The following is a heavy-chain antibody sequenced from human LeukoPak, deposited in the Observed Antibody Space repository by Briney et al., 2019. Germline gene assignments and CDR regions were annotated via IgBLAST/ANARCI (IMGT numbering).Heavy chain of an antibody. CDR1: GYSISSGYY. CDR3: ARDSRGYYDY. D-gene: IGHD3-22*01. J-gene: IGHJ4*02. V-gene: IGHV4-38-2*02. Sequence: SETLSLTCTVSGYSISSGYYWGWIRQPPGKGLGWIGSIYHSGSTYYNPSLKSRVTISVDTSKNQFSLKLSSVTAADTAVYYCARDSRGYYDYWGQGTLVTVSS. CDR2: IYHSGST.